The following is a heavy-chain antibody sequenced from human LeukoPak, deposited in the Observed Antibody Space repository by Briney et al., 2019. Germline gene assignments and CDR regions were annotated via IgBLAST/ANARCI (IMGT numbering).Heavy chain of an antibody. CDR1: GFTFSSYW. V-gene: IGHV3-30-3*01. Sequence: GGSLRLSCAASGFTFSSYWMNWARQAPGKGLQWLALTSDDGSTKYYADSVKGRFTISRDNSQNTLFLQMNSLRAEETAMYYCARAPGGFHGDYSPIAYWGQGTLVTVSS. CDR3: ARAPGGFHGDYSPIAY. CDR2: TSDDGSTK. D-gene: IGHD4-17*01. J-gene: IGHJ4*02.